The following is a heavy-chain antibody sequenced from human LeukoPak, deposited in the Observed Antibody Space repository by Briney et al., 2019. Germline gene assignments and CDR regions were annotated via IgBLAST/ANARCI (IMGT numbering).Heavy chain of an antibody. J-gene: IGHJ3*02. Sequence: PSETLSLTCTVSGGPISSSSSYWGWIRQPPGKGLEWLGSIYYSGSTYYNPSLISRVTISVDTSKNQFSLKLSSVTAADTAVYYCARALLSRDAFDIWGQGTMVTVSS. D-gene: IGHD2-15*01. CDR1: GGPISSSSSY. CDR3: ARALLSRDAFDI. CDR2: IYYSGST. V-gene: IGHV4-39*07.